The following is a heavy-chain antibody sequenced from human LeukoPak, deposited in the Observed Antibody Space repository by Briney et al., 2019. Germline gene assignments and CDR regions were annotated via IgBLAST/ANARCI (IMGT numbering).Heavy chain of an antibody. J-gene: IGHJ6*02. CDR1: GFTFSSYA. V-gene: IGHV3-30-3*01. CDR2: ISYDGSNK. Sequence: GRSLRLSCAASGFTFSSYAMHWVRQAPGKGLEWVAVISYDGSNKYYTDSVKGRFTISRDNSKNTPYLQMNSLRAEDTAVYYCAREAVLRFLEWFRYGMDVWGQGTTVTVS. CDR3: AREAVLRFLEWFRYGMDV. D-gene: IGHD3-3*01.